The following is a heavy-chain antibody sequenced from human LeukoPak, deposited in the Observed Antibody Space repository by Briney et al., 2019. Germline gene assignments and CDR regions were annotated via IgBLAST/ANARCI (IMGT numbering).Heavy chain of an antibody. CDR1: GFTFSSYA. Sequence: GGSLRLSCAASGFTFSSYAMNWVRQAPGKGLEWVSYISSSGSTIYSADSVKGRFTISRDNAKNSLYLQMNSLRAEDTAVYYCARGSRSSMTYYFDYWGQGTLVTVS. D-gene: IGHD2-2*01. J-gene: IGHJ4*02. CDR2: ISSSGSTI. CDR3: ARGSRSSMTYYFDY. V-gene: IGHV3-48*01.